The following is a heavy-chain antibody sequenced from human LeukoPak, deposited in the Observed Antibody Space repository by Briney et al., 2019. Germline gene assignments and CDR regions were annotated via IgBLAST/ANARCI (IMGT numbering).Heavy chain of an antibody. CDR2: ISAYNGNT. V-gene: IGHV1-18*01. D-gene: IGHD1-26*01. J-gene: IGHJ4*02. CDR1: GYTFTSYG. CDR3: ARDPGSYGERVFDY. Sequence: GASVKVSCKTSGYTFTSYGLSWVRQAPGQGLEWMGWISAYNGNTNYAQKFQGRVIMTTDTSTSTAYMELRSLRSDGTAVYYCARDPGSYGERVFDYWGQGTLVTVSS.